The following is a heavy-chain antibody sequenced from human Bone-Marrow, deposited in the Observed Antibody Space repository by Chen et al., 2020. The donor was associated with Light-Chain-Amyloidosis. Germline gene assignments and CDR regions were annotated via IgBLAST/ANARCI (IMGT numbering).Heavy chain of an antibody. V-gene: IGHV3-21*01. J-gene: IGHJ5*02. CDR1: GFTFSNYD. Sequence: EVQLVESGGGLVKPGGSLRLSCAASGFTFSNYDMNWVRQVPGKGLEWISAVTNSSSNIYYADSVRGRFTISRDNAKNSLYLQMNSLRAEETAMYYCASSAPDPSSWGQGTLVTVSS. CDR2: VTNSSSNI. CDR3: ASSAPDPSS.